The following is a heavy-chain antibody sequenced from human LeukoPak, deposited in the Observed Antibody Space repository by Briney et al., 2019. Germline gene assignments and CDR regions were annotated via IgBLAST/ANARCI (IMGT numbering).Heavy chain of an antibody. CDR3: AKKAGATGTIGSFNY. Sequence: SGGSLRLSCAASGFTFSTSGMNWVRQAPGKGLEWVSGISASGGRTYYADSVKGRFTISRDNSKNTLYLQMNSLRAEDTAVYYCAKKAGATGTIGSFNYWGQGTLVTVSS. CDR1: GFTFSTSG. J-gene: IGHJ4*02. D-gene: IGHD1-26*01. V-gene: IGHV3-23*01. CDR2: ISASGGRT.